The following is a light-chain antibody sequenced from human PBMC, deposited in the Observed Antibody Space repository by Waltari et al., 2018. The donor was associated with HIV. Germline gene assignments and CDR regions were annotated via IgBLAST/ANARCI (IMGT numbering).Light chain of an antibody. Sequence: QSVLTQPPSLYGAPGQRGTISCTGISPNTGAGYAVHRYQQLPGTAPRLLIYANTIRPSGVPDRFSGSKSGTSASLAIAGLQDEDEAVYYCQAYDRSLSVWVFGGGTKVTVL. CDR1: SPNTGAGYA. J-gene: IGLJ3*02. CDR3: QAYDRSLSVWV. CDR2: ANT. V-gene: IGLV1-40*01.